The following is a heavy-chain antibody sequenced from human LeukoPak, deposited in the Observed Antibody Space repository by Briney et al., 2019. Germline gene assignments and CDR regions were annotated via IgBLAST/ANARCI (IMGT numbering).Heavy chain of an antibody. J-gene: IGHJ4*02. CDR3: ARGRRGSSSSWFDY. V-gene: IGHV4-34*01. CDR2: INHSGST. CDR1: GGSFSGYY. D-gene: IGHD6-13*01. Sequence: PSETLSLTCAVYGGSFSGYYWSWIRQPPGKGLEWIGEINHSGSTNYNPSLKSRVTISVDTSKNQFSLKLSSVTAADTAVYYCARGRRGSSSSWFDYWGQGTLVSVPS.